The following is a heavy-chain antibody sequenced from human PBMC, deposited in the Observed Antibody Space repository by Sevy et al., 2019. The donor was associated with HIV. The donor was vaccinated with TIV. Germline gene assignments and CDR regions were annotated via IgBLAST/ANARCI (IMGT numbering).Heavy chain of an antibody. CDR2: ISHTSESS. J-gene: IGHJ4*02. CDR3: AGRRVGDFWSGSVRGPWAGGPLFDY. Sequence: GGSLRLSCAASGFTLSSYVMSWVRHSPGKGLEWVSTISHTSESSNYADSVKGRFTISRDNSKNTRVLQMNGLRVEDTAVYYCAGRRVGDFWSGSVRGPWAGGPLFDYWGQGTLVTVSS. V-gene: IGHV3-23*01. D-gene: IGHD3-3*01. CDR1: GFTLSSYV.